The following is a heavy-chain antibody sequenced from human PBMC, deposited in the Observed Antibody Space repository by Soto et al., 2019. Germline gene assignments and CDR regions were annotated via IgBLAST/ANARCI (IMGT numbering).Heavy chain of an antibody. Sequence: HPGGSLRLSCAASGFTFSSYGMHWVRQAPGKGLEWVAVIWYDGSNKYYADSVKGRFTISRDNSKNTLYLQMNSLRAEDTAVYYCARGEASVCSSTSCYAGLRMNFDYWGQGTLVTVSS. CDR3: ARGEASVCSSTSCYAGLRMNFDY. V-gene: IGHV3-33*01. CDR1: GFTFSSYG. D-gene: IGHD2-2*01. J-gene: IGHJ4*02. CDR2: IWYDGSNK.